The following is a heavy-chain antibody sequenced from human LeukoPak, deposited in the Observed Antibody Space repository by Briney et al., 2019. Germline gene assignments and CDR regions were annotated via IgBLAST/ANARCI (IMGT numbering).Heavy chain of an antibody. Sequence: ASVKVSCKASGYTFTSYDINWVRQATGQGLEWMGWMNPNSGNTGYAQKFQGRVTMTRDTSISTAYMELSRLRSDDTAVYYCARGAIHYYYYYYMDVWGKGTTVTVSS. J-gene: IGHJ6*03. CDR1: GYTFTSYD. CDR3: ARGAIHYYYYYYMDV. V-gene: IGHV1-8*01. CDR2: MNPNSGNT.